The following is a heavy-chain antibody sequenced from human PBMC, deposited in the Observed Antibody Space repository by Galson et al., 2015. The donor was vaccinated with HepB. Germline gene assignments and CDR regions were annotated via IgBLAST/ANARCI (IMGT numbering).Heavy chain of an antibody. CDR1: GGTFSSYA. D-gene: IGHD3-22*01. CDR2: INPNSGGT. V-gene: IGHV1-2*02. Sequence: SVKVSCKASGGTFSSYAISWVRQAPGQGLEWMGWINPNSGGTNYAQKFQGRVTMTRDTSISTAYMELSRLRSDDTAVYYCARTLTYYYDSSGYHDAFDIWGQGTMVTVSS. CDR3: ARTLTYYYDSSGYHDAFDI. J-gene: IGHJ3*02.